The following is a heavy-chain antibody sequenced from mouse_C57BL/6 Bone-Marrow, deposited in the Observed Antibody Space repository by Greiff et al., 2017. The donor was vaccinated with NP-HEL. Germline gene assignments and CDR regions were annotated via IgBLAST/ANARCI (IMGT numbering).Heavy chain of an antibody. D-gene: IGHD1-1*01. CDR1: GFTFSDYY. V-gene: IGHV5-12*01. CDR2: ISNGGGST. CDR3: ARRITTVVASDWYFDV. J-gene: IGHJ1*03. Sequence: EVQQVESGGGLVQPGGSLKLSCAASGFTFSDYYMYWVRQTPEKRLEWVAYISNGGGSTYYPDTVKGRFTISRDNAKNTLYLQMSRLKSEDTAMYYCARRITTVVASDWYFDVWGTGTTVTVSS.